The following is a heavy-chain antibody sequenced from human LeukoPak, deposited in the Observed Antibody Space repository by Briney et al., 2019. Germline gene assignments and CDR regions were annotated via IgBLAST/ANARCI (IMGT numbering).Heavy chain of an antibody. D-gene: IGHD6-19*01. Sequence: GGSLRLSCAASGFTFSSYSMNWVRQAPGKGLEWVSYISSSSSTIYYADSVKGRFTISRDNAKNLLYLQMNSLRAEDTAVYYCARDRNGRDSSGWYYFDYWGQGTLVTVSS. V-gene: IGHV3-48*01. CDR3: ARDRNGRDSSGWYYFDY. J-gene: IGHJ4*02. CDR1: GFTFSSYS. CDR2: ISSSSSTI.